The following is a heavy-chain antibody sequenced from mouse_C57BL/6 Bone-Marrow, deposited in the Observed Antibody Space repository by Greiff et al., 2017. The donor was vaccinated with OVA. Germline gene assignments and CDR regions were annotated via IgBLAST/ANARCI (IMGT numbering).Heavy chain of an antibody. D-gene: IGHD1-1*01. V-gene: IGHV5-12*01. J-gene: IGHJ1*03. CDR2: ISNGGGST. CDR3: ARRGYYGSSYWYFDV. Sequence: EVHLVESGGGLVQPGGSLKLSCAASGFTFSDYYMYWVRQTPEKRLEWVAYISNGGGSTYYPDTVKGRFTISRDNAKNTLYLQMSRLKSEDTAMYYCARRGYYGSSYWYFDVWGTGTTVTVSS. CDR1: GFTFSDYY.